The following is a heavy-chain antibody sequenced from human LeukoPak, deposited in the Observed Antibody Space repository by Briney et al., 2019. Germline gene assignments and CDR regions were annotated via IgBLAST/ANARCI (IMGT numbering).Heavy chain of an antibody. CDR1: GGSISSYY. D-gene: IGHD5-18*01. Sequence: SETLSLTCTVSGGSISSYYWSWIRQPPGKGLEWIGEINHSGSTNYNPSLKSRVTISVDTSKNQFSLKLSSVTAADTAVYYCARGGGRGYSYGYFDYWGQGTLVTVSS. CDR2: INHSGST. CDR3: ARGGGRGYSYGYFDY. V-gene: IGHV4-34*01. J-gene: IGHJ4*02.